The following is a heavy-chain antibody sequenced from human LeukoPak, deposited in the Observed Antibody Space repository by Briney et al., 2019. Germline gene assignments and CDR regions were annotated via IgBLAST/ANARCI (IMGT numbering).Heavy chain of an antibody. CDR2: ISNNGGYT. V-gene: IGHV3-23*01. Sequence: GGSLRLSCAASGFAFSSSAMSWVRHAPGKGLEWVSAISNNGGYTYYADSVQGRFTISRDNSKSTLCLQMNSLRAEDTAVYYCAKQLGYWSDGSCYFPYWGQGTLVTVSS. CDR1: GFAFSSSA. D-gene: IGHD2-15*01. J-gene: IGHJ4*02. CDR3: AKQLGYWSDGSCYFPY.